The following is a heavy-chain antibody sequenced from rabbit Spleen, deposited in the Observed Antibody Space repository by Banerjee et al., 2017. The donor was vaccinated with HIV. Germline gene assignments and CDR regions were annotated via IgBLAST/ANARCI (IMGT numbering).Heavy chain of an antibody. J-gene: IGHJ4*01. Sequence: QLEESAGGLVQPGGSLKLSCKASGFDFSNYGVTWVRQAPGKGLEWIGYIDPIFGRTYYASWVNGRFTISSHNAQNTLYLQLNSLTAADTATYFCVRDLGYDDYSEKGYFNLWGQGTLVTVS. CDR1: GFDFSNYG. V-gene: IGHV1S7*01. CDR2: IDPIFGRT. CDR3: VRDLGYDDYSEKGYFNL. D-gene: IGHD2-1*01.